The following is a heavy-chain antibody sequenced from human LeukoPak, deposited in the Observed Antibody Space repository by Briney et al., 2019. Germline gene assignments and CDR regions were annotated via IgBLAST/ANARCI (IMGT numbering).Heavy chain of an antibody. J-gene: IGHJ5*02. V-gene: IGHV5-51*01. CDR1: GYSFTTHW. Sequence: GESLKISCKGSGYSFTTHWIAWVRQMPGKGLEWMGIIYPGDSDTTYSPSFQGQVTISVDKSISTAYLQWSSLKASDTAMYYCVRHLISDGARWFDPWGQGTLVTVSS. CDR2: IYPGDSDT. CDR3: VRHLISDGARWFDP. D-gene: IGHD3-10*01.